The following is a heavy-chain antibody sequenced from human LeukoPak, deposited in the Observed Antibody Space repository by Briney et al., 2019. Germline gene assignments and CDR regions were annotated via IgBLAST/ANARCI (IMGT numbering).Heavy chain of an antibody. CDR1: GYTFTSYG. CDR3: ARDRVVVARYVDY. J-gene: IGHJ4*02. D-gene: IGHD3-22*01. Sequence: ASVKVSCKASGYTFTSYGISWVRQAPGQGLEWMGWISANNGNTNYAQNLQGRVTVTTDTSTSTAYMELRSLTSDDTAVYYCARDRVVVARYVDYWGQGTLVTVSS. CDR2: ISANNGNT. V-gene: IGHV1-18*01.